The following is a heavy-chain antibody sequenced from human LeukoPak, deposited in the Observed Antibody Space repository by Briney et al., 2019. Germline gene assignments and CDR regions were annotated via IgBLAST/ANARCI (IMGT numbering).Heavy chain of an antibody. CDR3: ARDRGQQLVFDGYYYYGMDV. CDR1: GFTFSSYA. CDR2: ISGSGDNT. V-gene: IGHV3-23*01. Sequence: GSLRLSCAASGFTFSSYAMSWVRQAPGKGLEWVSGISGSGDNTYYADSVKGRFTISRDNSKNTLYVQVNSLGTEDTAVYYCARDRGQQLVFDGYYYYGMDVWGQGTTVTVSS. J-gene: IGHJ6*02. D-gene: IGHD6-13*01.